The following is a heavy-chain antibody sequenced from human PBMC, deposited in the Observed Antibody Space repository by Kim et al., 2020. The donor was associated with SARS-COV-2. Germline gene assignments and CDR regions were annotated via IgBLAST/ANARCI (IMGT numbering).Heavy chain of an antibody. V-gene: IGHV3-23*01. CDR3: AKSSQTYYYCFVY. D-gene: IGHD3-22*01. CDR2: ISGIDVTI. Sequence: GGSLRLSCAASGFTFSNFAMTWVRQAPGKGLEWVSSISGIDVTISYADSVKGRFTISRDNSKNSLYLQMNSLRADDTAVYYCAKSSQTYYYCFVYWGQGT. CDR1: GFTFSNFA. J-gene: IGHJ4*02.